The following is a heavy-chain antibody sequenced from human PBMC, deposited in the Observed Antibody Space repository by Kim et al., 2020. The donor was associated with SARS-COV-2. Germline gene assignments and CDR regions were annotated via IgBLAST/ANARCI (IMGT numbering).Heavy chain of an antibody. CDR1: GDSVSSNSAA. CDR3: ARELGGGSSSPYYYDSSGYYPLFDY. D-gene: IGHD3-22*01. Sequence: SQTLSLTCAISGDSVSSNSAAWNWIRQSPSRGLEWLGRTYYRSKWYNDYAVSVKSRITINPDTSKNQFSLQLNSVTPEDTAVYYCARELGGGSSSPYYYDSSGYYPLFDYWGQGTLVTVSS. J-gene: IGHJ4*02. V-gene: IGHV6-1*01. CDR2: TYYRSKWYN.